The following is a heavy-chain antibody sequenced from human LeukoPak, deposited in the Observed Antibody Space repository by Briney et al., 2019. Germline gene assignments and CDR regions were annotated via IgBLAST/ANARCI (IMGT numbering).Heavy chain of an antibody. J-gene: IGHJ6*02. CDR1: GYTFTGYY. CDR3: ARDLAEAAAGYYYYDMDV. Sequence: ASVKVSCKASGYTFTGYYMHWVRQAPGQGLERMGWINPNSGGTNYAQKFQGRVTMTRDTSISTAYMELSRLRSDDTAVYYCARDLAEAAAGYYYYDMDVWGQGTTVTVSS. V-gene: IGHV1-2*02. CDR2: INPNSGGT. D-gene: IGHD6-13*01.